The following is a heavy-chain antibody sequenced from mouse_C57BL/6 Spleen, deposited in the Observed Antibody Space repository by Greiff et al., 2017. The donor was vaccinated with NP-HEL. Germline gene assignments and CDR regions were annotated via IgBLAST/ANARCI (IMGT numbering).Heavy chain of an antibody. D-gene: IGHD1-1*01. CDR2: IYPSDSET. CDR1: GYTFPSYW. Sequence: VQLQQPGAELVRPGSSVKLSCKASGYTFPSYWMDWVKQRPGQGLEWIGNIYPSDSETHYNQKFKDKATLTVDKSSSTAYMQLSSLTSEDSAVYYCARCPGGSSYYFDYWGQGTTLTVSS. J-gene: IGHJ2*01. V-gene: IGHV1-61*01. CDR3: ARCPGGSSYYFDY.